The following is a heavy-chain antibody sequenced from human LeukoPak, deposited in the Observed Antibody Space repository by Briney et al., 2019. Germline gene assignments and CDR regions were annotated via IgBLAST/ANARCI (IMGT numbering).Heavy chain of an antibody. CDR3: AKDTRYYYGMDV. V-gene: IGHV3-9*01. CDR2: ISWSSGSI. CDR1: GFTFDDYA. Sequence: SLRLSCAASGFTFDDYAMHWVRQAPGKGLEWVSGISWSSGSIVYADSVKGRFTISRDNAKNSLYLQMNSLRAEDTALYYCAKDTRYYYGMDVWGQGTTVTVSS. J-gene: IGHJ6*02.